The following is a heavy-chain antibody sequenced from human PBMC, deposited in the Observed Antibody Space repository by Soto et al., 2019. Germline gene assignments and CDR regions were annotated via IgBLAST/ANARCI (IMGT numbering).Heavy chain of an antibody. CDR2: VGHGGYS. D-gene: IGHD3-10*01. V-gene: IGHV4-34*01. J-gene: IGHJ6*02. CDR3: ARDPGRYTPCYGFDN. Sequence: VQLQPWGAGRLKPSETLSITCSVSDVSLNNYYWGWIRQSPGKGLAWIGEVGHGGYSNYAPSLTILVPMSADTTKRPFSPNLPSAYTEHICLYVAARDPGRYTPCYGFDNWGQGTKVTVS. CDR1: DVSLNNYY.